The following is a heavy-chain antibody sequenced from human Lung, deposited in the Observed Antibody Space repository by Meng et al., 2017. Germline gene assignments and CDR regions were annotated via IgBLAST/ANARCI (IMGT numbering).Heavy chain of an antibody. V-gene: IGHV4-34*02. CDR1: GGSFSGYY. CDR3: VRRTYSSGWYFDY. CDR2: IIDSGST. J-gene: IGHJ4*02. D-gene: IGHD6-19*01. Sequence: VLLQTGGAGLLKPSETRSFTAALDGGSFSGYYWSCIRQPTGKGVELMGEIIDSGSTNYNPSLKSRVTISVDTSKNQFSLRVTTVTAADRAVYYCVRRTYSSGWYFDYWGQGTLVTVSS.